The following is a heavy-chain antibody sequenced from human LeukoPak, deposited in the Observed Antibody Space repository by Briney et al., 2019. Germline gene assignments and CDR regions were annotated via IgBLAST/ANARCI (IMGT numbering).Heavy chain of an antibody. CDR3: ARQGSGSYYPPYGMDV. Sequence: PSETLSLTCTVSGGSISSYYWSWIRQPPGKGLEWIGYIYYSGSTNYNPSLKSRVTISVDTSKNQFSLKLSSVTAADTAVYYCARQGSGSYYPPYGMDVWGQGTTVTVSS. CDR2: IYYSGST. V-gene: IGHV4-59*08. CDR1: GGSISSYY. J-gene: IGHJ6*02. D-gene: IGHD3-10*01.